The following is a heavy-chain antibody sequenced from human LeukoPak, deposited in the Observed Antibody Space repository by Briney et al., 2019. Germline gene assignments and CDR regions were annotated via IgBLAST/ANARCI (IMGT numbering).Heavy chain of an antibody. V-gene: IGHV3-9*01. CDR1: GFTFDDYA. Sequence: SLRLSCAASGFTFDDYAMHWVRQTPGKGLEWVSGISWNSGSIGYADSVKGRFTISRDNAKNSLYLQMNSLRAEDTALYYCAKDSFALGTLYYFDYWGQGTLVTVSS. D-gene: IGHD1-1*01. CDR2: ISWNSGSI. J-gene: IGHJ4*02. CDR3: AKDSFALGTLYYFDY.